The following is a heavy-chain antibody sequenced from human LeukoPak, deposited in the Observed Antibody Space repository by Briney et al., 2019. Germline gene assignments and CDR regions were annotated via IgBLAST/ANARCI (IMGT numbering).Heavy chain of an antibody. CDR1: GFTFSSYS. CDR3: AREFSHYYDSSGYRW. V-gene: IGHV3-21*01. J-gene: IGHJ4*02. D-gene: IGHD3-22*01. CDR2: ISSSSSYI. Sequence: GGSLRLSCAASGFTFSSYSMNWVRQAPGKGLEWVSSISSSSSYIYYADSVKGRFTISRDNAKNSLYLQMNSLRAEDTAVYYCAREFSHYYDSSGYRWWGRGTLVTVSS.